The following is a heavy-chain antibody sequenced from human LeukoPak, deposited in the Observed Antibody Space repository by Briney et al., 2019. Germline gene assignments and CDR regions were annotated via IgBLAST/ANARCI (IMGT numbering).Heavy chain of an antibody. V-gene: IGHV4-34*01. J-gene: IGHJ4*02. CDR3: ARQPGTGGINL. CDR2: INHSGST. CDR1: GGSFSGYY. D-gene: IGHD3-16*01. Sequence: PSETLSLTCAVYGGSFSGYYWSWIRQPPGKGLEWIGEINHSGSTNYSPSLKSRVTISVDRSKNQFSLKLNSVTAADTAFYYCARQPGTGGINLWGQGTLVTVSS.